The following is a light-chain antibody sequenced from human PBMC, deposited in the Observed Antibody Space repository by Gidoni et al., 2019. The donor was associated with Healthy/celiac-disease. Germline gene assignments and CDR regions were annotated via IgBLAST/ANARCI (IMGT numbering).Light chain of an antibody. CDR1: QSVSSSS. CDR3: QQYGSSPLT. V-gene: IGKV3-20*01. Sequence: EIVLTQSPGTLSLSPGERATLSCRASQSVSSSSLAWYQQKPGQAPRLLICGASSRATGIPDRFSGSGSGTDFTLTISRLEPEDFAVYYCQQYGSSPLTFGGGTKVEIK. CDR2: GAS. J-gene: IGKJ4*01.